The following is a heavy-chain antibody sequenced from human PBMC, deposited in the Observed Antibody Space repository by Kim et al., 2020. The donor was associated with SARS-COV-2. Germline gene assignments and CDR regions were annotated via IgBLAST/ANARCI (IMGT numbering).Heavy chain of an antibody. Sequence: GGSLSLSCAASGFTFSAHQMTWVRQAPGKGLEWLGNIKEDGSAQHLADFVKGRFTIARDNAKNSLYLQMNSLRADDTAMYYCARWIHNNGWSPDYWGQGTLVTLSS. CDR1: GFTFSAHQ. J-gene: IGHJ4*02. V-gene: IGHV3-7*01. D-gene: IGHD6-19*01. CDR3: ARWIHNNGWSPDY. CDR2: IKEDGSAQ.